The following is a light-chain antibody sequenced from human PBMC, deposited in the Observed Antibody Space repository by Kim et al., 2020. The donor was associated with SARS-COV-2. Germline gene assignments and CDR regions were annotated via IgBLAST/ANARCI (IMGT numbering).Light chain of an antibody. CDR2: DAS. Sequence: GDSVTITCRASQSISSWLAWYQQKPGNAPKVLIYDASSLKSGDPSRFSGSGSGTEFTLTISSLQPDDFATYYCQQYNSDSSVTFGGGTKVDIK. V-gene: IGKV1-5*01. CDR3: QQYNSDSSVT. J-gene: IGKJ4*01. CDR1: QSISSW.